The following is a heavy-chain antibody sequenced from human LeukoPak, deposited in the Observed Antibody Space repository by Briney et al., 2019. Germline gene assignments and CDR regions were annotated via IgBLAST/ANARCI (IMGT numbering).Heavy chain of an antibody. D-gene: IGHD2-8*01. CDR2: IRSDGTHE. CDR1: GFTSITFG. V-gene: IGHV3-30*02. CDR3: AKDPENNGCSDGSVDH. J-gene: IGHJ4*02. Sequence: GGSLRLSCAASGFTSITFGMYWVRQAPGRGLDWVAFIRSDGTHEKYGDSVKGRFTISRDNSRNTLYLQMNSLRAEDTALYYCAKDPENNGCSDGSVDHLGRETLLTVSS.